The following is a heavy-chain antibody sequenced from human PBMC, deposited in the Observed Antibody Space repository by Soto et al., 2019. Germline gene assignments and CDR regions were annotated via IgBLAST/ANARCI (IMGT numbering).Heavy chain of an antibody. CDR2: INGGSTT. CDR3: AKDKDWSGVYGMDV. Sequence: PGGSLRLSCAASGFTFSSYAMSWVRQAPGKGLEWVTAINGGSTTYYAGSVKGRFTISRDNSKNTLYLQMNSLRAEDAAVYYCAKDKDWSGVYGMDVWGQGTTMTV. D-gene: IGHD3-3*01. J-gene: IGHJ6*02. V-gene: IGHV3-23*01. CDR1: GFTFSSYA.